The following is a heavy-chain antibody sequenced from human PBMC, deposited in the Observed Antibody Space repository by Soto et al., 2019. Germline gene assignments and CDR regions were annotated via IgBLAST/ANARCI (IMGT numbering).Heavy chain of an antibody. Sequence: EVQLLESGGGLVQPGGSLTLTCIVSGFTSGKYAMSWVRQAPGKGLEWVSEIGGGGEYTNYADSVRGRFTMSRDNSKSTLYQHMTSLKFADTAVEYEAKDEVAANGRADDFDIWGQGTVVTVSS. CDR2: IGGGGEYT. V-gene: IGHV3-23*01. J-gene: IGHJ3*02. CDR3: AKDEVAANGRADDFDI. D-gene: IGHD2-15*01. CDR1: GFTSGKYA.